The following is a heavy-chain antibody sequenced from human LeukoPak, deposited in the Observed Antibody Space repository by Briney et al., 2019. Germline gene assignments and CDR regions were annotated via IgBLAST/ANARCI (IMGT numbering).Heavy chain of an antibody. CDR1: GFTFRNYA. CDR2: ITSSSAYI. CDR3: ARDKIVGPTTLDY. D-gene: IGHD1-26*01. Sequence: SGGSLRLSCAASGFTFRNYAMNWVRQAPGKGLEWVSSITSSSAYIYDADSVKGRFTISRDNAKNSLYLQMNSLRADDTAIYYCARDKIVGPTTLDYWGQGTLVTVSS. V-gene: IGHV3-21*01. J-gene: IGHJ4*02.